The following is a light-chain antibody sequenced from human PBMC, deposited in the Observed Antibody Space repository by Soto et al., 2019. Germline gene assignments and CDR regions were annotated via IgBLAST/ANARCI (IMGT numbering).Light chain of an antibody. Sequence: DIQMTQSPSSLSASVGDRVTITCRASQSISSYLNWYQQKPGKAPKLLIYAASSLQSGVPSRFSGSGSGKDFTLTISSLQPEDFATYYCQQSYRTPRTFGQGTKVEIK. CDR2: AAS. CDR3: QQSYRTPRT. CDR1: QSISSY. J-gene: IGKJ1*01. V-gene: IGKV1-39*01.